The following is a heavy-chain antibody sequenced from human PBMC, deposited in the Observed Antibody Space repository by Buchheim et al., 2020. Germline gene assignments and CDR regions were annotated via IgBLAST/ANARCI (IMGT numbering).Heavy chain of an antibody. J-gene: IGHJ6*02. CDR3: AKGVGATSSYGMDV. D-gene: IGHD1-26*01. V-gene: IGHV3-23*01. CDR2: ISGSGNST. Sequence: EVQLLESGGGLVQPGGSLRLSCAASRFTFSSYAMTWVRQAPGKGLEWDSTISGSGNSTYYTDSVKGRFTISRDNSKNTLYLQMNSLRAEDTAVYYCAKGVGATSSYGMDVWGQGTT. CDR1: RFTFSSYA.